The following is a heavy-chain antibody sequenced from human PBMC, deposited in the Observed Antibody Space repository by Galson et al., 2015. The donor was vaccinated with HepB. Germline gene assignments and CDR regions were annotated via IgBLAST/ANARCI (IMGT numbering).Heavy chain of an antibody. Sequence: SLRLSCAASGFTFSSYSMNWVRQAPGKGLEWVSSISSSSSYIYYADSVKGRFTISRDNAKNSLYLQMNSLRAEDTAVYYCARDGAVPRSPFDYWGQGTLVTVSS. D-gene: IGHD4-17*01. J-gene: IGHJ4*02. V-gene: IGHV3-21*01. CDR2: ISSSSSYI. CDR3: ARDGAVPRSPFDY. CDR1: GFTFSSYS.